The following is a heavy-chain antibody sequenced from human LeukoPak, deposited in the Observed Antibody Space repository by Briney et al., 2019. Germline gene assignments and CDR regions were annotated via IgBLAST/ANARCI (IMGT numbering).Heavy chain of an antibody. CDR3: ARGPRRWNPLEGLYSSSWYYFDY. V-gene: IGHV1-2*04. Sequence: GASVKVSCKASGYTFTGYYMHWVRQAPGQGLEWMGWINPNSGGTNYAQKFQGWVTMTRDTSISTAYMELSSLRSEDTAVYYCARGPRRWNPLEGLYSSSWYYFDYWGQGTLVTVSS. CDR2: INPNSGGT. CDR1: GYTFTGYY. D-gene: IGHD6-13*01. J-gene: IGHJ4*02.